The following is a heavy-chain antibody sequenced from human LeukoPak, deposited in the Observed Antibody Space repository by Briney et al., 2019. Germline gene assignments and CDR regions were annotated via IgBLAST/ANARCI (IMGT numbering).Heavy chain of an antibody. V-gene: IGHV3-43D*03. CDR2: INWDGSLI. CDR3: ARDMPAHSSAVSGLPGDY. D-gene: IGHD6-19*01. CDR1: GFSFDDHA. Sequence: GGSLRLSCAASGFSFDDHAMHWVRQAPGKGLEWVSLINWDGSLIYYGDSVRGRFTISRDNSKNSLFLQMHSLRAEDSAFYYCARDMPAHSSAVSGLPGDYWGQGTLVTVSS. J-gene: IGHJ4*02.